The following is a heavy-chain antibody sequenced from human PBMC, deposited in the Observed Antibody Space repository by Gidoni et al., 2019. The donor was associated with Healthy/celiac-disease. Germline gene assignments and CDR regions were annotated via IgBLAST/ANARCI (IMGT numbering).Heavy chain of an antibody. Sequence: QVTLKESGPVLVKPTETLTLTCTVSGFSLSNARMGVSWIRQPPGKALEWLAHIFSNDEKSYSTSLKSRLTIAKDTSKSQVVLTMTNMDPVDTATYYCARSRGAAAGYNNWFDPWGQGTLVTVSS. CDR1: GFSLSNARMG. CDR2: IFSNDEK. V-gene: IGHV2-26*01. J-gene: IGHJ5*02. CDR3: ARSRGAAAGYNNWFDP. D-gene: IGHD6-13*01.